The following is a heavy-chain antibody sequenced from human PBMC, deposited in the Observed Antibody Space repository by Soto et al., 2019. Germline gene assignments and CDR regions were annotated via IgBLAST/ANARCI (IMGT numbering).Heavy chain of an antibody. V-gene: IGHV3-23*01. CDR2: ISGSGGST. D-gene: IGHD3-9*01. Sequence: GGSLRLSCAASGFTFSSYAMSWVRQAPGKGLEWVSAISGSGGSTYYADSVKGRFTISRDNSKNTLYLLMNSLRAEDTAVYYFAKEIDYDILTGYYTPNPSSFDYWGQGTLVTVS. CDR1: GFTFSSYA. CDR3: AKEIDYDILTGYYTPNPSSFDY. J-gene: IGHJ4*02.